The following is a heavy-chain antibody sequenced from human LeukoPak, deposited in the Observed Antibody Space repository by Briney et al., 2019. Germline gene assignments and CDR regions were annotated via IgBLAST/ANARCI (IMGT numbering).Heavy chain of an antibody. Sequence: ASVKVSCKASGYIFTGYYMHWVRQAPGQGLEWMGWINPNSGGTNYAQKFQGRVTMTRDTSISTAYMELGRLRSDDTAVYYCARDTSRYNWNYFPDYWGQGTLVTVSS. CDR1: GYIFTGYY. D-gene: IGHD1-7*01. V-gene: IGHV1-2*02. CDR2: INPNSGGT. J-gene: IGHJ4*02. CDR3: ARDTSRYNWNYFPDY.